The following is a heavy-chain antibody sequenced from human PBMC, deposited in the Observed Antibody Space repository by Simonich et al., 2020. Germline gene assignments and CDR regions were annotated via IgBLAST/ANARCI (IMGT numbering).Heavy chain of an antibody. CDR2: NNPNRRGT. CDR3: ARDLRGSYYYYYYMDV. J-gene: IGHJ6*03. V-gene: IGHV1-2*02. Sequence: QVQLVQSGAEVKKPGASVKVSCKASGYTFTGYYMHWVRQAPGKGLEWKGWNNPNRRGTNYAQKFQGRGTMTRDTSISTAYRELSRLRSDDTAVYYCARDLRGSYYYYYYMDVWGKGTTVTVSS. D-gene: IGHD1-26*01. CDR1: GYTFTGYY.